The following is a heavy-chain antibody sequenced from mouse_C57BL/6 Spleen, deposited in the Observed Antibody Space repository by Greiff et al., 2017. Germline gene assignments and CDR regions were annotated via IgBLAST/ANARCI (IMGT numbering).Heavy chain of an antibody. CDR1: GYTFTEYT. CDR2: FSPGSGSI. V-gene: IGHV1-62-2*01. D-gene: IGHD2-1*01. CDR3: ARHEGGNYWYYDV. J-gene: IGHJ1*03. Sequence: VKVVESGAELVKPGASVKLSCKASGYTFTEYTIHWVKQRSGQGLEWIGWFSPGSGSIKSNEKFKDKDTWTADKSSSTVYMELSRLTSEDSAVYFWARHEGGNYWYYDVGGTGTTVTVSS.